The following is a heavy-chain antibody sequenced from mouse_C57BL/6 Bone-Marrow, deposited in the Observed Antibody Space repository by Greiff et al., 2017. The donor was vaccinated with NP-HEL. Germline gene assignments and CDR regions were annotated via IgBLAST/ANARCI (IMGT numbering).Heavy chain of an antibody. Sequence: QVQLQQPGAELVKPGASVKLSCKASGYTFTSYWIHWVKQRPGQGLEWIGMIHPNSGSTNYNEKFKSKATLTVDKSSSTAYMQLSSLTSEDSAVYYCARESGYYYGSSAYAKDYWGQGTSVTVAS. CDR1: GYTFTSYW. D-gene: IGHD1-1*01. CDR3: ARESGYYYGSSAYAKDY. J-gene: IGHJ4*01. V-gene: IGHV1-64*01. CDR2: IHPNSGST.